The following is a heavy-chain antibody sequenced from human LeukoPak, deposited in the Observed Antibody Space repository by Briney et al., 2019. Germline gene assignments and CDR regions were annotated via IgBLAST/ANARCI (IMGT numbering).Heavy chain of an antibody. V-gene: IGHV4-59*12. J-gene: IGHJ4*02. D-gene: IGHD3-22*01. Sequence: SETLSLTCTVSGGSIGSYYWSWIRQPPGKGLEWSGYIYYSGNTNYNPSLRSRVTISVDTSKNQLSLKVSSVTAADTAVYYCARGGRITMIVAWGQGTLVTVSS. CDR1: GGSIGSYY. CDR3: ARGGRITMIVA. CDR2: IYYSGNT.